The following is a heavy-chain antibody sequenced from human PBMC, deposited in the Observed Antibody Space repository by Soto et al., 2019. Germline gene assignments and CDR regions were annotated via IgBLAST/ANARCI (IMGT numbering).Heavy chain of an antibody. Sequence: GASVKVSCKASGYTFTSYYMHWVRQAPGQGLEWMGIINPSGGSTSYAQKFQGRVTMTRDTSTSTVYMELSSLRSEDTAVYYCASTNYNTARKGRVSLSVDTSKSQFSLKLRSVTAADTAVYYCARQRKELGYYYGSGSYYQAYYYHLDVWGKGSSVTVSS. CDR1: GYTFTSYY. V-gene: IGHV1-46*01. J-gene: IGHJ6*03. CDR2: INPSGGST. CDR3: ASTNYNTARKGRVSLSVDTSKSQFSLKLRSVTAADTAVYYCARQRKELGYYYGSGSYYQAYYYHLDV. D-gene: IGHD3-10*01.